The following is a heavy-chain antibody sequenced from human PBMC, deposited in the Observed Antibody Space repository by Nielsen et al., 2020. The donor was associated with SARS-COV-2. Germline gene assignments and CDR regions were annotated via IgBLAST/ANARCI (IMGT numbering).Heavy chain of an antibody. D-gene: IGHD6-19*01. Sequence: GGSLRLSCAASGFTFSSYAMSWVRQAPGEGLEWVSAISGSGGSTYYADSVKGRFTISRDNSKNTLYLQMNSLRAEDTAVYYCATSPRGRSGWYPYWGQGTLVTVSS. CDR2: ISGSGGST. CDR1: GFTFSSYA. V-gene: IGHV3-23*01. CDR3: ATSPRGRSGWYPY. J-gene: IGHJ4*02.